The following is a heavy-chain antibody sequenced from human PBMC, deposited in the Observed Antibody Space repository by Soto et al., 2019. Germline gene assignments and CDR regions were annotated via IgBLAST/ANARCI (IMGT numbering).Heavy chain of an antibody. V-gene: IGHV4-34*01. D-gene: IGHD5-18*01. CDR2: INHSGST. CDR3: ARGSPKWIQLWLRYYYGMDV. CDR1: GGSFSGYY. Sequence: SETLSLTCAVYGGSFSGYYWSWIRQPPGKGLEWIGEINHSGSTNYNPSLKSRVTISVDTSKNQFSLKLSSVTAADTAVYYCARGSPKWIQLWLRYYYGMDVWGQRTTVTVSS. J-gene: IGHJ6*02.